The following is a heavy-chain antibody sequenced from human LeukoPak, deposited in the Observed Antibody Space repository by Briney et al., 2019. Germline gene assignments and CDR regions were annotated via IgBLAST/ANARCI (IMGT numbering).Heavy chain of an antibody. V-gene: IGHV4-61*02. J-gene: IGHJ4*02. D-gene: IGHD3-22*01. Sequence: KTSQTLSLTCTVSGGSISSGSYYWSWIRQPAGKGLEWIGRIYTSGSTNYNPSLKSRVTMSVDTSKNQFSLKLSSVTAADTAVYYCAGGEIYDYYDSSGPLTLDYWGQGTLVTVSS. CDR3: AGGEIYDYYDSSGPLTLDY. CDR1: GGSISSGSYY. CDR2: IYTSGST.